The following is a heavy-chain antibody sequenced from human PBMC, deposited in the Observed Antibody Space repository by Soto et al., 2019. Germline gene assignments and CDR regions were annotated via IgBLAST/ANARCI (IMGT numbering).Heavy chain of an antibody. CDR1: GFTFSSYG. J-gene: IGHJ6*02. CDR3: ARVIAARPDDYYYGMDV. V-gene: IGHV3-33*01. Sequence: GGSLRLSCAASGFTFSSYGMHWVRQAPGKGLEWVAVIWYDGSNKYYADSVKGRFTISRDNSKNTLYLQMNSLRAEDTAVYYCARVIAARPDDYYYGMDVWGQGTTVTAP. CDR2: IWYDGSNK. D-gene: IGHD6-6*01.